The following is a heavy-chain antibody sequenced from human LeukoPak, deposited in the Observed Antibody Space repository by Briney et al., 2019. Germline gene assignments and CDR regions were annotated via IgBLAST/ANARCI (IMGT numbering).Heavy chain of an antibody. J-gene: IGHJ5*02. D-gene: IGHD1-26*01. CDR2: IYHSGST. V-gene: IGHV4-38-2*02. Sequence: PSETLSLTCTVSGYSINSGYYWGWIRQPPGKGLEWIGSIYHSGSTYYNPSLKSRVTISVDTSKNQFSLKLSSVTAADTAVYYCARGYLVGATLVDNWFDPWGQGTLVTVSS. CDR1: GYSINSGYY. CDR3: ARGYLVGATLVDNWFDP.